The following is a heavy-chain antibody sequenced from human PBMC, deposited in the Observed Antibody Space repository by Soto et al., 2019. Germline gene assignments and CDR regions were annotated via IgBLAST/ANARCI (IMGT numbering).Heavy chain of an antibody. Sequence: QVQLVQSGAEVKKPGASVKVSCKASGYTFTSYGMSWVRQAPGQGFEWMGWNSAYNGNTNYAQKLQGRVPMTNDTSTSTDDMELRSLRSDGTAVYYCARDLTQRYYDSSGYPAYWGQGTLVTVPS. CDR3: ARDLTQRYYDSSGYPAY. CDR1: GYTFTSYG. D-gene: IGHD3-22*01. V-gene: IGHV1-18*01. CDR2: NSAYNGNT. J-gene: IGHJ4*02.